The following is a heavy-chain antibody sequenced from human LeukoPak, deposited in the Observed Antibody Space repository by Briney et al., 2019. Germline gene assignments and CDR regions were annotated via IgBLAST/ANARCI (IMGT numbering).Heavy chain of an antibody. J-gene: IGHJ6*02. D-gene: IGHD3-10*01. V-gene: IGHV4-4*07. CDR3: ARHRGYYYYYGMDV. CDR1: GGSISGYY. CDR2: IYTSGST. Sequence: ASETLSLTCTVSGGSISGYYWSWIRQPAGKGLEWIGRIYTSGSTNYNPSLKSRVTMSVDTSKNQFSLKLSSVTAADTAVYYCARHRGYYYYYGMDVWGQGTTVTVSS.